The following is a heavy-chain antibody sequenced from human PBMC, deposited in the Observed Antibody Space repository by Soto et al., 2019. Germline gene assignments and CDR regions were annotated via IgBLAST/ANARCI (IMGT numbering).Heavy chain of an antibody. V-gene: IGHV1-18*04. CDR2: ISAYNGNT. CDR3: ASIDRSGYPTNY. J-gene: IGHJ4*02. D-gene: IGHD3-22*01. Sequence: ASVKVSCKASGYTFTSYGISWVRQAPGQGLEWMGGISAYNGNTNYAQKLQGRVTMTTDTSTSTAYMELRSLRSDDTSVYYCASIDRSGYPTNYWGQGTLVTVSS. CDR1: GYTFTSYG.